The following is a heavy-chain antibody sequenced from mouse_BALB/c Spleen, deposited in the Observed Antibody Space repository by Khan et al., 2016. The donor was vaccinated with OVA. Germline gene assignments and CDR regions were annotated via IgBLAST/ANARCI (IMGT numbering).Heavy chain of an antibody. CDR1: GFTFSSYV. Sequence: EVQLLETGGDLVKPGGSLKLSCAASGFTFSSYVMSWVRQTPEKRLEWVASISSGGSTYYPDRVKGRFTISRDNARNILYLQMISRRSEDTAMYYGAREAYRYDEYSFDYWGQGTTLTVSS. CDR3: AREAYRYDEYSFDY. V-gene: IGHV5-6-5*01. J-gene: IGHJ2*01. D-gene: IGHD2-14*01. CDR2: ISSGGST.